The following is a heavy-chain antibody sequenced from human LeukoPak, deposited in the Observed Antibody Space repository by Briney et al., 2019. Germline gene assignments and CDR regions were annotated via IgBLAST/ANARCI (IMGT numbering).Heavy chain of an antibody. CDR2: ISSNGGST. V-gene: IGHV3-64D*09. Sequence: PGGSLRLSCSASGFTFSSYAMRWVRQAPGKGLEYVSGISSNGGSTYYADSVKGRFTISRDNSKNTLYLQMSSLRAEDTAVYYCVKDLSRTYSFHYWGQGTLVTVSS. D-gene: IGHD3-9*01. CDR3: VKDLSRTYSFHY. J-gene: IGHJ4*02. CDR1: GFTFSSYA.